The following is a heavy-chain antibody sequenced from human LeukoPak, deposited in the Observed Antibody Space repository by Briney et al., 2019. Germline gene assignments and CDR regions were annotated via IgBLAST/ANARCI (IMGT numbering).Heavy chain of an antibody. V-gene: IGHV4-34*01. CDR2: INHSGST. CDR1: GGSFSGYN. CDR3: ASMSCSGGSCYPTDY. J-gene: IGHJ4*02. Sequence: SETLSLTCAVYGGSFSGYNWSWIRQPPGKGLEWIGEINHSGSTNYNPSLKSRVTISVDTSKNQFSLKLSSVTAADTAVYYCASMSCSGGSCYPTDYWGQGTLVTVSS. D-gene: IGHD2-15*01.